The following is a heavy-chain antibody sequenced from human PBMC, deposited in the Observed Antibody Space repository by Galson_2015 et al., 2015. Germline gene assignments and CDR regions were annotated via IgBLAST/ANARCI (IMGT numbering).Heavy chain of an antibody. CDR3: ATHPFPLRTLPDL. D-gene: IGHD2-15*01. CDR1: GGTLNSYA. J-gene: IGHJ5*02. V-gene: IGHV1-69*13. Sequence: SVKVSCKASGGTLNSYAISWVRQAPGQGLEWMGGIIPVYGTANNAEKFHDRVTITADESTSTVNMELSTPTSEDTAVYFCATHPFPLRTLPDLWGQGSWVTVSS. CDR2: IIPVYGTA.